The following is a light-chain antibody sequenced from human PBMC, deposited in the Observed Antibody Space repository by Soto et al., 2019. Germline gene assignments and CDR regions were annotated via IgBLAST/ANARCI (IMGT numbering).Light chain of an antibody. CDR3: QQYGTSLYT. V-gene: IGKV3-20*01. J-gene: IGKJ2*01. CDR1: QSVSSNY. Sequence: EIVLTQSPGTLSLSPGERATLSCRASQSVSSNYLAWYQQKPGQAPRLLIYGASSRATGIPDRFSGSGSGTEFTLPISRLEPEDFAVYYCQQYGTSLYTFGQGTKLEIK. CDR2: GAS.